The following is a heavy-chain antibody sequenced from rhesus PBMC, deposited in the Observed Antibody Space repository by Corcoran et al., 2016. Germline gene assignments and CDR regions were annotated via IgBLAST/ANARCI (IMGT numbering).Heavy chain of an antibody. CDR2: INTDTGNP. D-gene: IGHD6-19*01. Sequence: QVQLVQSGAEVKQPGASVKVSCKASGYSFTDYGMNWVRQAHGQRLEWLGWINTDTGNPTYAQGFTERFTHSMTTSIKTAYLQISSLKAEDTAVYYCARLGRYQEFDYWGQGVLVTVSS. CDR3: ARLGRYQEFDY. V-gene: IGHV7-114*01. J-gene: IGHJ4*01. CDR1: GYSFTDYG.